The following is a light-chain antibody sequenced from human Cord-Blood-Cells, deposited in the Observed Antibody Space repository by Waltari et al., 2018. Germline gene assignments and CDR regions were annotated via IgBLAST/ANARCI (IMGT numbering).Light chain of an antibody. CDR1: SGSISINS. CDR3: QSYDSSNQV. J-gene: IGLJ3*02. CDR2: DDN. V-gene: IGLV6-57*02. Sequence: NFMLTQPHSVSDSPWKTVTSSYPSSSGSISINSVQFYQQPPGSAPTTVIYDDNQRPSGVPDRFSGSIDSSSNSASLTISGLKTEDEADYYCQSYDSSNQVFGGGTKLTVL.